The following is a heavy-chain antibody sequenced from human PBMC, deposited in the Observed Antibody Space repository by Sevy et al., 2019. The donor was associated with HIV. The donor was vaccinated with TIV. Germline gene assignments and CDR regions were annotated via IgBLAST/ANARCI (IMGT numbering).Heavy chain of an antibody. J-gene: IGHJ6*02. CDR3: TRALIVVAGFFRYYHGMDV. Sequence: GGSLRLSCAASGFTFSDHYMDWVRQAPGKGLEWIGRSRNKANSYTTEYAASVKGRFTISRDESKNSLYLQMNSLKSADTAIYYCTRALIVVAGFFRYYHGMDVWGQGTTVTVSS. CDR1: GFTFSDHY. CDR2: SRNKANSYTT. D-gene: IGHD6-19*01. V-gene: IGHV3-72*01.